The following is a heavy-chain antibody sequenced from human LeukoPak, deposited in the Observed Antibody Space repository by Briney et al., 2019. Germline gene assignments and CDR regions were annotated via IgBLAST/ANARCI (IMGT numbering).Heavy chain of an antibody. D-gene: IGHD2-2*01. V-gene: IGHV3-23*01. CDR3: AKDRFCSSTNCPYDQ. Sequence: GGSLRLSCAASGFTSSDYTMNWVRQAPGKGLEWVSGISVSDDSTYYADSVKGRFAMSRDNSNNMLYLQMNSLRAEDTAVYYCAKDRFCSSTNCPYDQWGQGTLVTVSS. CDR1: GFTSSDYT. CDR2: ISVSDDST. J-gene: IGHJ5*02.